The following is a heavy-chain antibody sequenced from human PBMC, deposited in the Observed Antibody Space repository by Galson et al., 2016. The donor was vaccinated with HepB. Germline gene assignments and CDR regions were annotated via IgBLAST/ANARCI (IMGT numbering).Heavy chain of an antibody. CDR1: GFSFSNYW. Sequence: SLRLSCAASGFSFSNYWMTWVRQAPGKGLQWVANIEGDGSVKYHVDSVRGRFTISRDNAKNSLYLDMDSLRADDTAVYYCVREPRAGAYYYDYWGQGTLVTVSS. V-gene: IGHV3-7*01. D-gene: IGHD6-19*01. J-gene: IGHJ4*02. CDR3: VREPRAGAYYYDY. CDR2: IEGDGSVK.